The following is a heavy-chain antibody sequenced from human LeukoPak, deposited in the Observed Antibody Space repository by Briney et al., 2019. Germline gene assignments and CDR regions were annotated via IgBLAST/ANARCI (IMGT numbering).Heavy chain of an antibody. CDR1: GGTFSSYA. CDR3: ASSGVGGWYYFDY. CDR2: IIPIFGTA. V-gene: IGHV1-69*05. Sequence: SVKVSCKASGGTFSSYAISWVRQASGQGLEWMGRIIPIFGTANYAQKFQGRVTITTDESTSTAYMELSSLRSEDTAVYYCASSGVGGWYYFDYWGQGTLVTVSS. D-gene: IGHD6-19*01. J-gene: IGHJ4*02.